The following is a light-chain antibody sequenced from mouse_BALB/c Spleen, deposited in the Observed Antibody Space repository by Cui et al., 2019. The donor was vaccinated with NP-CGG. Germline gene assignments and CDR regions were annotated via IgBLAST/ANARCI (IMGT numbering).Light chain of an antibody. J-gene: IGLJ1*01. V-gene: IGLV1*01. CDR3: ALWYSNHWV. CDR1: TGTVTTSNY. Sequence: QAVVTQESALTTSPRETVTLTCRSRTGTVTTSNYANWVQEKPDHLFTGLIGGTNNRVPGVPARFSGSLIGDKAALTITGAQTEDEAIYFCALWYSNHWVFGGGTKLTVL. CDR2: GTN.